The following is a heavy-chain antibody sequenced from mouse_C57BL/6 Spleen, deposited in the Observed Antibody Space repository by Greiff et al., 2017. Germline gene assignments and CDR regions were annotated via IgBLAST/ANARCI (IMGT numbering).Heavy chain of an antibody. CDR2: IYPGDGDT. J-gene: IGHJ2*01. Sequence: VQLQESGPELVKPGASVKISCKASGYAFSSSWMNWVKQRPGKGLEWIGRIYPGDGDTNYNGKFKGKATLTADKSSSTAYLQLSSLTSEDSAVYFCATIYYGNYDDYWGQGTTLTVSS. D-gene: IGHD2-1*01. CDR3: ATIYYGNYDDY. V-gene: IGHV1-82*01. CDR1: GYAFSSSW.